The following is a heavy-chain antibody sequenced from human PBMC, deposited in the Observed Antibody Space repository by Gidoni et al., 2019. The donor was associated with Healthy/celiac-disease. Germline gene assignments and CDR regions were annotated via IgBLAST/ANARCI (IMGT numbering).Heavy chain of an antibody. CDR2: ISGSGGST. V-gene: IGHV3-23*01. D-gene: IGHD2-2*01. CDR1: GFPFSRYA. J-gene: IGHJ4*02. Sequence: EVQLLASGGGLVQPGGSLTLSCAASGFPFSRYAMTWVRQAPGKGLEWVAAISGSGGSTYYADSVKGRFTISRDNSKNTLYLQMNSLRAEDTAVYYCAKEPAGLEYCSSTSCDGFDYWGQGTLVTVSS. CDR3: AKEPAGLEYCSSTSCDGFDY.